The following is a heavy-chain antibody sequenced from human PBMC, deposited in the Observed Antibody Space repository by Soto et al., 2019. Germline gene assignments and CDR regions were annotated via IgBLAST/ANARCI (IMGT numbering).Heavy chain of an antibody. CDR3: ATLGYYDSSGYPYYYYGMDV. Sequence: GESLKISCKGSGYSFTSYWIGWVRQMPGKGLEWMGIIYPGDSDTRYSPSFQGQVTISAVKSISTAYLQWSSLMASDTAMHYFATLGYYDSSGYPYYYYGMDVWGQGTTVTVSS. CDR2: IYPGDSDT. J-gene: IGHJ6*02. CDR1: GYSFTSYW. V-gene: IGHV5-51*01. D-gene: IGHD3-22*01.